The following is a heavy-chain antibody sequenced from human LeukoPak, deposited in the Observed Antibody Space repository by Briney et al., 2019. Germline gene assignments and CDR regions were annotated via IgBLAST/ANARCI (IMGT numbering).Heavy chain of an antibody. V-gene: IGHV3-74*01. Sequence: GGSLRLSCAASGFPFSSYWMHWVRRVPGKGLLWVSRINSDGSATIYADSVRGRFTISRDNAKNTLYLQMSGLRVEDTAVYHCASDSPYYGMDVWGQGTTVTVSS. CDR3: ASDSPYYGMDV. CDR2: INSDGSAT. CDR1: GFPFSSYW. J-gene: IGHJ6*02.